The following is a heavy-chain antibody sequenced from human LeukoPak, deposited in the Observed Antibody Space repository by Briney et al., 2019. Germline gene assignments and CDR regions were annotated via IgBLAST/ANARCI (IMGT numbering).Heavy chain of an antibody. J-gene: IGHJ4*02. CDR1: GFTFSSFW. CDR3: TTLRARSDY. D-gene: IGHD3-3*01. CDR2: IRSKADGGTT. V-gene: IGHV3-15*01. Sequence: GGSLRLSCTASGFTFSSFWMSWVRQAPGKGLEWVGRIRSKADGGTTKYGAPVKGRFTISRDDSKDTLYLQMNSLKTEDTALYYCTTLRARSDYWGQGTLVTVSS.